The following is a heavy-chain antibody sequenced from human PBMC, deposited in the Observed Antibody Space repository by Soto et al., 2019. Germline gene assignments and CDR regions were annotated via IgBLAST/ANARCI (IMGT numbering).Heavy chain of an antibody. V-gene: IGHV3-7*03. Sequence: PGGSLRRSCVASGFTFITSFIGWVRQAPGKGLEWVANINQDGGGTYYVDSVEGRFTISRDNAKDSLYLQMNSLRGEDTAVYYCARYFRGSGRYFIDYWGQGTLVTGSS. J-gene: IGHJ4*02. CDR2: INQDGGGT. CDR3: ARYFRGSGRYFIDY. D-gene: IGHD6-19*01. CDR1: GFTFITSF.